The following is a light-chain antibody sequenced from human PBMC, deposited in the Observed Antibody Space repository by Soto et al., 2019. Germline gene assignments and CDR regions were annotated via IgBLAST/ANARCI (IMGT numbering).Light chain of an antibody. CDR1: QSVSSN. Sequence: EKVMTPSPATLSVSAGEVAPRSCRASQSVSSNLAWYQQKLGQAPRLLIYDASTRATGIPARFSGSGSGTEFTLTISSLQSEDFAVYYCQQYNTWWTCGQGTKVDI. CDR2: DAS. J-gene: IGKJ1*01. CDR3: QQYNTWWT. V-gene: IGKV3-15*01.